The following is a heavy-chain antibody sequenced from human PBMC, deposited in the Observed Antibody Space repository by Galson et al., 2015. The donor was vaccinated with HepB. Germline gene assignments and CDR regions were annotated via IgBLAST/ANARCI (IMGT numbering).Heavy chain of an antibody. CDR3: ARDRDYRFDY. J-gene: IGHJ4*02. CDR1: GCTFTING. Sequence: SVKVSCKASGCTFTINGISWVRQTPRHGLEWLGWISTYGGNTNYAQKFQGRITLTRDTSTSIAYVELRSLRSDGTAVYYCARDRDYRFDYWGQGPLVTVSS. V-gene: IGHV1-18*04. CDR2: ISTYGGNT. D-gene: IGHD4/OR15-4a*01.